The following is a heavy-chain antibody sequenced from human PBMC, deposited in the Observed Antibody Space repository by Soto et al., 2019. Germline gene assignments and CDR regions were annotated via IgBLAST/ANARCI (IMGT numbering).Heavy chain of an antibody. CDR3: ARLICGSSGYRC. J-gene: IGHJ4*02. D-gene: IGHD3-22*01. CDR2: INAGNGNT. V-gene: IGHV1-3*01. Sequence: ASVKVSCKASGYTFTSYAMHWVRQAPGQRLEWMGWINAGNGNTKYSQKFQGRVTITRDTSASTAYMELSSLRSEDTAVYCCARLICGSSGYRCWGQGTLVTVSS. CDR1: GYTFTSYA.